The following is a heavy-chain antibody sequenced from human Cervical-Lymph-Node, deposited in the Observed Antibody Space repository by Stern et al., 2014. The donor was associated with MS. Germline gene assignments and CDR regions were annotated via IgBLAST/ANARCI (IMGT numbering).Heavy chain of an antibody. CDR2: TSYDGGNR. CDR1: RFTFRSYG. CDR3: AKDRRGGYNYLYGMDV. D-gene: IGHD5-18*01. J-gene: IGHJ6*02. V-gene: IGHV3-30*18. Sequence: MQLVESGGGVVQPGTSLRLSCTGSRFTFRSYGIHWVRQAPGMGLEWVSVTSYDGGNRQYADSVKGRFTISRDNSKNTVYLHLNSLRPEDTGVYHCAKDRRGGYNYLYGMDVWGQGTTVTVS.